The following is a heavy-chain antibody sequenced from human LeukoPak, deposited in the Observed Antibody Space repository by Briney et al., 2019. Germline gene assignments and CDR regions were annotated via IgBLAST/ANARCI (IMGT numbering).Heavy chain of an antibody. D-gene: IGHD6-19*01. J-gene: IGHJ4*02. Sequence: PGGSLRLSCSASGYTFSTYAMHWVRQAPGKGLEYVSAISSDGRITHYANSVKGRFTISRDNSKNTLYLQMGSLRVEDMAVYYCARVSRWYWFDKWGQGTLVTVSS. V-gene: IGHV3-64*01. CDR3: ARVSRWYWFDK. CDR2: ISSDGRIT. CDR1: GYTFSTYA.